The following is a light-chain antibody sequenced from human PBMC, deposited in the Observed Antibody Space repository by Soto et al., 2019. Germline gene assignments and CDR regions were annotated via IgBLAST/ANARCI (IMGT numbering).Light chain of an antibody. CDR1: SSNIGTNT. CDR3: AAWDVSLVV. J-gene: IGLJ2*01. CDR2: SDN. Sequence: QPVLTQPPSASGTPGQRVTISCSGSSSNIGTNTVIWYQQLPGAAPRLLIYSDNQRPSGVPDRFSGSKSGTYASLAISGLQSGDEAVYYCAAWDVSLVVFGGGTQLTVL. V-gene: IGLV1-44*01.